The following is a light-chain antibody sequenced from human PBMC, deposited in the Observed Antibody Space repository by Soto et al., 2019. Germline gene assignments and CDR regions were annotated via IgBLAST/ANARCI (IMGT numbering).Light chain of an antibody. Sequence: QSALTQPRSVSGSPGQSVTISCTGTSSDVGGYNYVSWYQQHPGKAPKLMIYDVSKRPSGVPDRFSGSKSGNTASLTISGLQAEDEAEDYCCSYAGSYTVEAVFGGGTKLTVL. J-gene: IGLJ2*01. CDR2: DVS. CDR1: SSDVGGYNY. V-gene: IGLV2-11*01. CDR3: CSYAGSYTVEAV.